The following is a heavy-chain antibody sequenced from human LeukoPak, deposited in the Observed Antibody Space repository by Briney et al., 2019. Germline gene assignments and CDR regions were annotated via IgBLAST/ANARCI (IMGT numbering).Heavy chain of an antibody. CDR3: AKDRPSSGWYKGYLPGDLN. D-gene: IGHD6-19*01. CDR2: IRYDGSNK. Sequence: GGSLRLSCAASGFTFSSYGMHWVRQAPGKGLEWVAFIRYDGSNKYYADSVKGRFTISRDNSKNTLYLQMNSLRAEDTAVYYRAKDRPSSGWYKGYLPGDLNWGQGTLVTVSS. V-gene: IGHV3-30*02. J-gene: IGHJ4*02. CDR1: GFTFSSYG.